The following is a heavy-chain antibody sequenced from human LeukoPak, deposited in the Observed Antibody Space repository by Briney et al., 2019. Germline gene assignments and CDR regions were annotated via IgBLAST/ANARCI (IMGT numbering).Heavy chain of an antibody. J-gene: IGHJ6*04. D-gene: IGHD2-15*01. CDR3: AVVVVAVSPYYYYCGMDV. CDR2: IIPIFGTA. Sequence: ASVKVSCKASGGTFSSYAISWVRQAPGQGLEWMGGIIPIFGTANYAQKFQGRVTITADESTSTAYMELSSLRSEDTAVYYCAVVVVAVSPYYYYCGMDVWGKGTTVTVSS. V-gene: IGHV1-69*13. CDR1: GGTFSSYA.